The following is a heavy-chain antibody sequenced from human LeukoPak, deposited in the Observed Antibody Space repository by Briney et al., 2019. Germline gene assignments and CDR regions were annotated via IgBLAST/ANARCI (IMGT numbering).Heavy chain of an antibody. CDR3: ARDRGRGGLSSAFDI. J-gene: IGHJ3*02. CDR2: INPNSGGT. Sequence: ASVKVSCKASGYTFTDYYIHWVRQAPGHGLEWMGWINPNSGGTKFAQKFLGWVTMTRDTSINTAYMELSRLRSGDTAEYYCARDRGRGGLSSAFDIWGQGTMVTVSS. CDR1: GYTFTDYY. V-gene: IGHV1-2*04. D-gene: IGHD3-16*01.